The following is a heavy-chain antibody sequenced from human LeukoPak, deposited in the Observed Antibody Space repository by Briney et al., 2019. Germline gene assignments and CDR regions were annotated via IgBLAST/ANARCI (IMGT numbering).Heavy chain of an antibody. D-gene: IGHD2-2*01. Sequence: SVKVSCKASGYTFTSYGISWVRQARGQRLEWIGWIVVGSGNTDYAQNLQDRVTITRDMSTSTAYMELGSLRSEDTAVYYCATDDQQSIMWGQGTLVTVSS. J-gene: IGHJ4*02. CDR3: ATDDQQSIM. CDR2: IVVGSGNT. V-gene: IGHV1-58*02. CDR1: GYTFTSYG.